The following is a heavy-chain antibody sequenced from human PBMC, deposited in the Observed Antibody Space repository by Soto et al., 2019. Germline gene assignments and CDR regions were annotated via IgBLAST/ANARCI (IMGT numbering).Heavy chain of an antibody. J-gene: IGHJ4*02. D-gene: IGHD3-10*01. V-gene: IGHV3-20*01. CDR1: GFTFDDYG. CDR2: INWNGGST. Sequence: AGGSLRLSCAASGFTFDDYGMSWVRQAPGKGLEWVSGINWNGGSTGYADSVKGRFTISRDNAKNSLYLQMNSLRAEDTALYHCAASYGSGSYYPYYFDYWGQGTLVTVSS. CDR3: AASYGSGSYYPYYFDY.